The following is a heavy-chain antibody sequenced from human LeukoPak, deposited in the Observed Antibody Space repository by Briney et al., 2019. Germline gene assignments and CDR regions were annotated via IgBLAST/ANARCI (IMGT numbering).Heavy chain of an antibody. CDR1: GYTFTSFG. CDR2: IIAHNGNT. J-gene: IGHJ5*02. Sequence: GASVKVSCKASGYTFTSFGISWVRQAPGQGLEWMGWIIAHNGNTDYAQKLQGRGTMTTDTSTDTAYMELGSLRSDDTAVYYCARYRLTDSPINWFDPWGQEPWSPSPQ. D-gene: IGHD1-14*01. CDR3: ARYRLTDSPINWFDP. V-gene: IGHV1-18*01.